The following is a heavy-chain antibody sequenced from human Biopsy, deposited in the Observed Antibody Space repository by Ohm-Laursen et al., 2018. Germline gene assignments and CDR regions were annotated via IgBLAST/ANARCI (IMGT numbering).Heavy chain of an antibody. V-gene: IGHV4-61*01. Sequence: SETLSLTCTVSGDSLTSGPENWSWIRQSPGQGLEYIGFIYSGGNTNYSPSLKNRVTMSVDTSKNQFYLKLYSVTAADTAVYYCARGRRTSGWPYFDNWGRGALVIVSP. J-gene: IGHJ4*02. CDR2: IYSGGNT. D-gene: IGHD6-19*01. CDR1: GDSLTSGPEN. CDR3: ARGRRTSGWPYFDN.